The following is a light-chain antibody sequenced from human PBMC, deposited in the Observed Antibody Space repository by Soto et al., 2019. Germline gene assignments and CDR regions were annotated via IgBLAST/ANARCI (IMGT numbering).Light chain of an antibody. CDR3: QQSYSTPPT. CDR1: QSISSY. Sequence: DIQMTQSPSSLSASVGDRVTITCRASQSISSYLNWYQQKPGKAPKLLIYAASSLHSGVPSRFSGSGSGTDFTLTISSLQPEDFATYYCQQSYSTPPTFGQGTRLEI. J-gene: IGKJ5*01. CDR2: AAS. V-gene: IGKV1-39*01.